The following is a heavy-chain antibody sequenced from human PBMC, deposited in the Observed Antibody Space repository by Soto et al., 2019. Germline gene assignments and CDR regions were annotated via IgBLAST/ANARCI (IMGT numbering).Heavy chain of an antibody. D-gene: IGHD3-16*01. V-gene: IGHV3-9*01. CDR3: AKEKGFGGVRKGMDV. CDR1: GFTFDDYA. Sequence: EVQLVESGGGLVQPGRSLRLSCAASGFTFDDYAMHWVRQAPGKGLEWVSGINCNSGSIGYADSVKGRFTISRDNAKNPPYLQMNSLRTEDTALYYCAKEKGFGGVRKGMDVWGQGTTVTVSS. CDR2: INCNSGSI. J-gene: IGHJ6*02.